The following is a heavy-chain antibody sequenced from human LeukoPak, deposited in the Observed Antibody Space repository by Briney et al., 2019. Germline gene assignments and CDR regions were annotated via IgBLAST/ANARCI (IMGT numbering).Heavy chain of an antibody. CDR2: IYYSGST. D-gene: IGHD6-19*01. Sequence: PSETLSLTCTVSGGSISSHYWSWIRQPPGKGLEWIGYIYYSGSTNYNPSLKSRVTISVDTSKNQLSLKLSSVTAADTAVYYCARVFKPWLAGYYYYYMDVWGKGTTVTVSS. V-gene: IGHV4-59*11. J-gene: IGHJ6*03. CDR1: GGSISSHY. CDR3: ARVFKPWLAGYYYYYMDV.